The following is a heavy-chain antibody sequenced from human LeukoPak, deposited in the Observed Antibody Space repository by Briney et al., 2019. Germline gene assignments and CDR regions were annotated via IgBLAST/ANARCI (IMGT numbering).Heavy chain of an antibody. Sequence: SETLSLTCTVSGGSISSSNWWSWVRQPPGKGLEWIGEIYHSGSTNYNPSLKSRVTISVDKSKNQFSLKLSSVTAADTAVYYCARTRVGRNSGYYPYYFDYWGQGTLVTVSS. CDR1: GGSISSSNW. V-gene: IGHV4-4*02. J-gene: IGHJ4*02. D-gene: IGHD3-22*01. CDR3: ARTRVGRNSGYYPYYFDY. CDR2: IYHSGST.